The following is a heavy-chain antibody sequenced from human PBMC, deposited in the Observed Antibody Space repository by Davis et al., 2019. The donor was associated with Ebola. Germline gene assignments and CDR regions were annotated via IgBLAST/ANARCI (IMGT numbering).Heavy chain of an antibody. J-gene: IGHJ4*02. D-gene: IGHD4-17*01. Sequence: GESLKISCKGSGYSFTKFWIGWVRQMPGKGLEWMGIIYPDDSDTRYSPSFQGQVTISADKSISTAYLQWSSLKASDTAMYYCARLNPPATTFDYWGQGTLVTVSS. CDR3: ARLNPPATTFDY. V-gene: IGHV5-51*01. CDR2: IYPDDSDT. CDR1: GYSFTKFW.